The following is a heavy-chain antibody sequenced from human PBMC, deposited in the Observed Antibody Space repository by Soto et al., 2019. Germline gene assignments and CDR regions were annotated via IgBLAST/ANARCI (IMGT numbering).Heavy chain of an antibody. V-gene: IGHV1-69*13. J-gene: IGHJ3*02. CDR2: IIPIFGTA. D-gene: IGHD3-22*01. Sequence: SVRVSCKASGGTFSSYAISWVRQAPGQGLEWMGGIIPIFGTANYAQKFQGRVTITADESTSTAYMELSSLRSEDTAVYYCARVRPDYYDSSGYGLGAFDIWGQGTMVTVS. CDR3: ARVRPDYYDSSGYGLGAFDI. CDR1: GGTFSSYA.